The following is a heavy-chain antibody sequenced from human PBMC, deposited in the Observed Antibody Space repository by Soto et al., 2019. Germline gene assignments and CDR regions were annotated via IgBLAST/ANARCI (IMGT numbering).Heavy chain of an antibody. J-gene: IGHJ6*02. CDR3: ARGPADWPAFYYYYGMDV. Sequence: SQTLSLTCAISGDSVSSNSAAWNWIRQSPSRGLEWLGRTYYRSKWYNDYAVSVKSRITINPDTSKNQFSLQLNSVTPEDTAVYYCARGPADWPAFYYYYGMDVWGQGTTVTVSS. CDR2: TYYRSKWYN. D-gene: IGHD2-2*01. CDR1: GDSVSSNSAA. V-gene: IGHV6-1*01.